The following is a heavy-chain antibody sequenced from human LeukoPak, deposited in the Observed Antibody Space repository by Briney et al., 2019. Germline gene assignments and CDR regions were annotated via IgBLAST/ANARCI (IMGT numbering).Heavy chain of an antibody. CDR3: ARAIETYYDSSGHTQTD. Sequence: TSETLSLTCTVSGGSVSSGSYYWSWIRQPPGKGLEWIGYIYYSGSTNYNPSLKSRVTISVDTSKNQFSLKLSSVTAADTAVYYCARAIETYYDSSGHTQTDWGQGTLVTVSS. CDR1: GGSVSSGSYY. J-gene: IGHJ4*02. V-gene: IGHV4-61*01. CDR2: IYYSGST. D-gene: IGHD3-22*01.